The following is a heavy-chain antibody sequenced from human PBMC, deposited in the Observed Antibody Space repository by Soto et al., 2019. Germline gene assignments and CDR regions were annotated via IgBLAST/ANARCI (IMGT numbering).Heavy chain of an antibody. D-gene: IGHD2-2*01. CDR3: ASVGSVVVPAALQDYYYYYGMDV. V-gene: IGHV1-18*01. Sequence: ASVKVSCKASGYTFTSYGISWVRQAPGQGLEWMGWISAYNGNTNYAQKLQGRVTMTTDTSTSTAYMELRSLRSDDTAVYYCASVGSVVVPAALQDYYYYYGMDVWGQGTTVTVSS. CDR1: GYTFTSYG. J-gene: IGHJ6*02. CDR2: ISAYNGNT.